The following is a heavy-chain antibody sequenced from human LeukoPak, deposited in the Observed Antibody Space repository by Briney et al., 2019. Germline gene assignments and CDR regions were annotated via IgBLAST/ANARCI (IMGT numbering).Heavy chain of an antibody. CDR1: GGSIGHLH. J-gene: IGHJ5*02. CDR3: ARDDMAVADAGYRWFDP. Sequence: SETLSLTCTVSGGSIGHLHWSWIRQPPGKGLEWIGSVYYSGRTDYNPSLKSRVTISVDTSKNQFSPKVNYVTAADTAVYYCARDDMAVADAGYRWFDPWPQRILVTVSS. CDR2: VYYSGRT. D-gene: IGHD6-19*01. V-gene: IGHV4-59*11.